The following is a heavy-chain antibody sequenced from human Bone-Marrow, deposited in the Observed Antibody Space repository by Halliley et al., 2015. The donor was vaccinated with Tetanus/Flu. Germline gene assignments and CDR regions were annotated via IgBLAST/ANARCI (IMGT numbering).Heavy chain of an antibody. V-gene: IGHV1-18*01. Sequence: MGWISAYNGNTNYAQKLQGRVTMTTDTSTSTAYMELTSLRSDDTAVYYCARDLGLRVSGTTGFDSWGQGTLVTVSS. D-gene: IGHD1-20*01. J-gene: IGHJ4*02. CDR2: ISAYNGNT. CDR3: ARDLGLRVSGTTGFDS.